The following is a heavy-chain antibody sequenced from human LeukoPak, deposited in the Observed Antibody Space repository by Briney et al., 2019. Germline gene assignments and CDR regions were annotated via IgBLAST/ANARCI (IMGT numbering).Heavy chain of an antibody. CDR1: GFTFSHYY. CDR3: ARESIVVVPTTMDDASDI. V-gene: IGHV3-7*01. J-gene: IGHJ3*02. D-gene: IGHD2-2*01. CDR2: IKQDGSEQ. Sequence: GSLRLSCAASGFTFSHYYMSWVRQAPGKGLEWVANIKQDGSEQFYLDSVKGRFTIFRDNAKNALYLQMHSLRVEDTAVYYCARESIVVVPTTMDDASDIWGQGTMVTVSS.